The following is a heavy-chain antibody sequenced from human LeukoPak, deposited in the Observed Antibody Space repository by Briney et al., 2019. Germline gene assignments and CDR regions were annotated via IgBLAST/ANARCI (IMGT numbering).Heavy chain of an antibody. Sequence: LSLTCTVSGGSISSSSYYWGWIRQAPGKGLEWVSAISGSGSTIYYADSVKGRFTISRDNAKNSLYLQMNSLRAEDTAVYYCAELGITMIGGVWGKGTTVTISS. V-gene: IGHV3-11*04. J-gene: IGHJ6*04. D-gene: IGHD3-10*02. CDR1: GGSISSSSYY. CDR3: AELGITMIGGV. CDR2: ISGSGSTI.